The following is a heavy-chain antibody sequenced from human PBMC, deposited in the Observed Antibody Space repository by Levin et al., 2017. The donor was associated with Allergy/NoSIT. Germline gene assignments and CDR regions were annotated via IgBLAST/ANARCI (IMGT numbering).Heavy chain of an antibody. J-gene: IGHJ4*02. CDR2: ISSSSSYI. D-gene: IGHD3-22*01. CDR1: GFTFSSYS. CDR3: ARGATPSTPYYYDSSGYYPSDY. Sequence: GESLKISCAASGFTFSSYSMNWVRQAPGKGLEWVSPISSSSSYIYYADSVKGRFTISRDNAKNSLYLQMNSLRAEDTAVYYCARGATPSTPYYYDSSGYYPSDYWGQGTLVTVSS. V-gene: IGHV3-21*01.